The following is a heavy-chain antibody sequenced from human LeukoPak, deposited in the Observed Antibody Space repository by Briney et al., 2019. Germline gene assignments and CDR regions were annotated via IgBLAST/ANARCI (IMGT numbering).Heavy chain of an antibody. CDR1: GYTFTGYY. CDR2: TNPNSGGT. D-gene: IGHD3-10*01. CDR3: AREGVSITMVRGVRPDYYYYMDV. Sequence: ASVKVSCKASGYTFTGYYMHWVRQAPGQGLEWMGWTNPNSGGTNYSQKFQGRVTMTMDTSISTAYMELSSRRSEDTAVYYCAREGVSITMVRGVRPDYYYYMDVWGKGTTVTISS. J-gene: IGHJ6*03. V-gene: IGHV1-2*02.